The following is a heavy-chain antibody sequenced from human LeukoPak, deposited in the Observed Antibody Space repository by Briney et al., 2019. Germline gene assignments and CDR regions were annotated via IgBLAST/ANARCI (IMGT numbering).Heavy chain of an antibody. V-gene: IGHV3-43*02. CDR3: ARDQRYCSSSSCPWEPFDY. J-gene: IGHJ4*02. Sequence: GSLRLSCAASGFTFDDYAMHWVRQAPGKGLEWVSLISGDGGSTYYADSVKGRFTISRDNAKNSLYLQMNSLRAEDTAVYYCARDQRYCSSSSCPWEPFDYWGQGTLVTVSS. CDR2: ISGDGGST. CDR1: GFTFDDYA. D-gene: IGHD2-2*01.